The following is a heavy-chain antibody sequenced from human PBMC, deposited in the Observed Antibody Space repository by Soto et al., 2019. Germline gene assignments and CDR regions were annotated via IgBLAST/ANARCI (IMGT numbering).Heavy chain of an antibody. J-gene: IGHJ6*02. CDR3: ARDQGANIVVVGYYYYGMDV. V-gene: IGHV1-69*01. D-gene: IGHD2-2*01. CDR2: IIPIFGTA. Sequence: QVQLVQSGAEVKKPGSSVKVSCKASGGTFSSYAISWVRQAPGQGLEWMGGIIPIFGTANYAQKFQGRVTITADESTSTAYMELSSLRSEDTAVYYCARDQGANIVVVGYYYYGMDVWGQGTTVTVSS. CDR1: GGTFSSYA.